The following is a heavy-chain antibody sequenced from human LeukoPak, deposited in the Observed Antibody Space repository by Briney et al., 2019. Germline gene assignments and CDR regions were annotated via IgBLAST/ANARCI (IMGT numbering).Heavy chain of an antibody. V-gene: IGHV1-69*13. CDR3: ARDSYCSSTSCFRYPNWFDP. Sequence: ASVKVSCKASGGTFSSYAISWVRQAPGQGLEWMGGIIPIFGTANYAQKFQGRVTITADESTSTAYMELSSLRSEDTAVYYCARDSYCSSTSCFRYPNWFDPWGQGTLVTVSS. J-gene: IGHJ5*02. CDR1: GGTFSSYA. CDR2: IIPIFGTA. D-gene: IGHD2-2*01.